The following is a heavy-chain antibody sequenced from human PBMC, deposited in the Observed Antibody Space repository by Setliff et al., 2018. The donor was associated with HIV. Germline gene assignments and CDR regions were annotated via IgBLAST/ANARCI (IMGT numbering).Heavy chain of an antibody. CDR1: GFTFSSYA. D-gene: IGHD3-10*01. Sequence: LRLSCVASGFTFSSYAMSWVRQAPGKGLEWVAIIKQDGSERYYVDSVKGRFTISRDNAKNSLFLQMNSLRAEDTALYYCAKDAVTMVRGHYYYMDVWGKGTTVTVSS. J-gene: IGHJ6*03. CDR3: AKDAVTMVRGHYYYMDV. CDR2: IKQDGSER. V-gene: IGHV3-7*01.